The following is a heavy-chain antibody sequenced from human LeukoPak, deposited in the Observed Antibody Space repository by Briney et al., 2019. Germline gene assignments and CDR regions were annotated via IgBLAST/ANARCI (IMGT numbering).Heavy chain of an antibody. Sequence: GGSLRLSCAASGFSFDDYPMHWVRQAPGKGLEWVSLINEDGGKTFYADSVRGRFTISRDNSKNSLYLQMNSLRTEDTALYYCAKEIDTLGTNAFDIWGQGTIVTVSS. J-gene: IGHJ3*02. D-gene: IGHD2-15*01. V-gene: IGHV3-43*02. CDR1: GFSFDDYP. CDR2: INEDGGKT. CDR3: AKEIDTLGTNAFDI.